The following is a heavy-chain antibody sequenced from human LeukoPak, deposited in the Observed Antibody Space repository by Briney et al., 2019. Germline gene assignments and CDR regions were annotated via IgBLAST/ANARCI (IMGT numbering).Heavy chain of an antibody. CDR2: IYYSGST. D-gene: IGHD3-22*01. J-gene: IGHJ4*02. CDR3: AREAYYYDSSGYYGRYFDY. Sequence: SSETLSLTCAVYGGSFSGYYWSWIRQPPGKGLEWIGYIYYSGSTNYNPSLKSRVTISVDTSKNQFSLKLSSVTAADTAVYYCAREAYYYDSSGYYGRYFDYWGQGTLVTVSS. V-gene: IGHV4-59*01. CDR1: GGSFSGYY.